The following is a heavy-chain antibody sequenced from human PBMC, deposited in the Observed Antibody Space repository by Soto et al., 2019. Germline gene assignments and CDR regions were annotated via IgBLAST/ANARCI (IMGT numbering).Heavy chain of an antibody. CDR2: INPKGGGT. V-gene: IGHV1-2*04. CDR3: ARESVALNKDFDY. CDR1: GYTFIDYY. D-gene: IGHD2-21*01. Sequence: QVQLLQSGAEVKKPGASLKVSCKASGYTFIDYYMHWVRQAPGQGPVWMGCINPKGGGTKYAQKFQDWVTMTWDTSISTAYMELNRLRSDDTAVYYCARESVALNKDFDYWGQGTLVTVSS. J-gene: IGHJ4*02.